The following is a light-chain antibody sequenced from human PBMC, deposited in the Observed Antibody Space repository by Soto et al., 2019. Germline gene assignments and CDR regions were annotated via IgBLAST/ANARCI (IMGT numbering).Light chain of an antibody. CDR2: QVT. J-gene: IGLJ1*01. CDR3: TSFSSSTSLYV. V-gene: IGLV2-14*01. Sequence: QSVPTQPASVSGSLGKSITISCTGTTRDIAGSNYISWYQQLPGKAPKLMIYQVTIRPSGISNRFSGSKSGNTASLTISGLQAEYEADYYCTSFSSSTSLYVFGTGTKVTVL. CDR1: TRDIAGSNY.